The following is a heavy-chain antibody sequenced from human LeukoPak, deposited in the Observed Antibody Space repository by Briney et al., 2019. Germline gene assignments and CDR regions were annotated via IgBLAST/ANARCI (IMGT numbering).Heavy chain of an antibody. Sequence: GGSLRLSCAASGFTFDDYAMHWVRQAPGKGLEWVSGISWNSGSIGYADSVKGRFTISRDNAKNSLYLQMNSLRAEDTALYYCAKDQRYCSSTSCYTFDYWGQGTLVTVSS. V-gene: IGHV3-9*01. CDR1: GFTFDDYA. J-gene: IGHJ4*02. D-gene: IGHD2-2*02. CDR2: ISWNSGSI. CDR3: AKDQRYCSSTSCYTFDY.